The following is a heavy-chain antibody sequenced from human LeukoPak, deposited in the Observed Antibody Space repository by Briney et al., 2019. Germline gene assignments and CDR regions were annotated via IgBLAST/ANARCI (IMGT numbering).Heavy chain of an antibody. CDR3: ARGVVAAAGRTFDF. J-gene: IGHJ4*02. V-gene: IGHV4-61*01. Sequence: SETLSLTCTVSAYSISSGYYWSWIRQPPGKGLEWIGYIYNSGSTNYNPSLKSRVTISLDTSKNQFSLKLSSVTAADTAVYYCARGVVAAAGRTFDFWGQGTLVTVSS. CDR2: IYNSGST. D-gene: IGHD6-13*01. CDR1: AYSISSGYY.